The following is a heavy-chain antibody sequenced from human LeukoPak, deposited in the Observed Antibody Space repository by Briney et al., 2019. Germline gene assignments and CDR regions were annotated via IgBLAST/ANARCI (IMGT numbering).Heavy chain of an antibody. D-gene: IGHD1-26*01. J-gene: IGHJ3*02. CDR3: AREPWVGATRGGAFDI. V-gene: IGHV3-33*01. CDR1: GFTFSSYG. Sequence: GGSLRLSCAASGFTFSSYGMHWVRQAPGKGLEWVAVIWYDGSNKYYADSVKGRFTISRDNSKNTLYLQMNSLRAEDTAVYYCAREPWVGATRGGAFDIWGQGTMVTVSS. CDR2: IWYDGSNK.